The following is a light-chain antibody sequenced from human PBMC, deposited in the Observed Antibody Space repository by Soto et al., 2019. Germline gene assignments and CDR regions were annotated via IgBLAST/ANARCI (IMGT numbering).Light chain of an antibody. J-gene: IGKJ4*01. CDR2: GAS. V-gene: IGKV3-15*01. Sequence: EIVMTQSPATLSVSPWERATLSCRASQSVSSNLAWYQQKPGQAPRPLIYGASTRATGIPARFSGSGSGTAFPLTISSLQSEDFAVYYCQQYNNWPPLTFGGGTKVEIK. CDR3: QQYNNWPPLT. CDR1: QSVSSN.